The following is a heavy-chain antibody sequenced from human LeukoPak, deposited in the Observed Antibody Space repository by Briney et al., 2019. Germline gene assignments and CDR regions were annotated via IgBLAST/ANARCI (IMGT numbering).Heavy chain of an antibody. CDR2: ISSSSSDT. CDR3: ARGSRTIELGDDY. J-gene: IGHJ4*02. D-gene: IGHD5-24*01. CDR1: GFTFSDSY. Sequence: GGSLRLSCAASGFTFSDSYMSWIRHTPGKGLEWLSYISSSSSDTNYADSVKGRFTISRDNAKNSLYLQMNSLRAEDTAVYYCARGSRTIELGDDYWGQGTLVTVSS. V-gene: IGHV3-11*06.